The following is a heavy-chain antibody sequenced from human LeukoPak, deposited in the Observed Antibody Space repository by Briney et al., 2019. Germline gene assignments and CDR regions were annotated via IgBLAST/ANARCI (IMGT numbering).Heavy chain of an antibody. Sequence: GASVKVSCKASGYTFTGYYMHWVRQAPGQGLEWMGWINPNSGGTNYAQKLQGRVTMTTDTSTSTAYMELRSLRSDDTAVYYCAREVSYSSSWYYFDYWGQGTLVTVSS. CDR3: AREVSYSSSWYYFDY. CDR1: GYTFTGYY. V-gene: IGHV1-2*02. CDR2: INPNSGGT. D-gene: IGHD6-13*01. J-gene: IGHJ4*02.